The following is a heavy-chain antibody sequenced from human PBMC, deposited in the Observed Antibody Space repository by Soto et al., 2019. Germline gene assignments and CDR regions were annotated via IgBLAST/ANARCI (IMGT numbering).Heavy chain of an antibody. CDR3: ARGGIWFYEGVDV. D-gene: IGHD3-3*01. CDR2: IKPNSGDT. V-gene: IGHV1-2*02. Sequence: GXSGQVCCPGSGCTFTYYYRPLVRQAPGQGLEWMGWIKPNSGDTDYAQHFQGRVTMTRDTSIKTAYMELNNLRSDDTAIYYCARGGIWFYEGVDVWGQGTTVTVSS. CDR1: GCTFTYYY. J-gene: IGHJ6*02.